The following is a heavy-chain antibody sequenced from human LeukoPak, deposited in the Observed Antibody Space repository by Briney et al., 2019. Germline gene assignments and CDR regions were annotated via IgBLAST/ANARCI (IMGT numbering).Heavy chain of an antibody. J-gene: IGHJ6*02. CDR2: INHSGST. Sequence: NPSETLSLTCAVYGGSFSGYYWSWIRQPPGKGLEWIGEINHSGSTNYNPSLKSRVTMSVDTSKNQFSLKLSSVTAADTAVYYCASLSTRTYYYYGMDVWGQGTTVTVSS. D-gene: IGHD1-14*01. CDR3: ASLSTRTYYYYGMDV. CDR1: GGSFSGYY. V-gene: IGHV4-34*01.